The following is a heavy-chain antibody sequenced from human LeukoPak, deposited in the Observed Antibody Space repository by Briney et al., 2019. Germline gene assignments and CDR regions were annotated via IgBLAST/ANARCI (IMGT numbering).Heavy chain of an antibody. CDR1: GYTFPSYF. V-gene: IGHV1-46*01. D-gene: IGHD6-6*01. Sequence: GASVEVSCKASGYTFPSYFMHWVRQAPGHGLEWMGIINPTGGSTTYAQKFQGRVTMTRDTSTSTVYMELSSLRSDDTAVYYCARTAARRFDYWGQGTLVTVSS. CDR2: INPTGGST. J-gene: IGHJ4*02. CDR3: ARTAARRFDY.